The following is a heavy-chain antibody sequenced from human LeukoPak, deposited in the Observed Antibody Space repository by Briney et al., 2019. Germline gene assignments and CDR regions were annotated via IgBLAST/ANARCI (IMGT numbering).Heavy chain of an antibody. CDR1: GFTFSSYV. V-gene: IGHV3-30*04. D-gene: IGHD3-22*01. CDR2: ISNDGRNK. CDR3: ARDSPYYYDSSGYYLFDY. Sequence: GGSLRLSRVASGFTFSSYVMHGVRPARGKGLEGVAVISNDGRNKYYADSVKGRFTISRDNSKNTLYLQMNSLRAEDTAVYYCARDSPYYYDSSGYYLFDYWGQGTLVTVSS. J-gene: IGHJ4*02.